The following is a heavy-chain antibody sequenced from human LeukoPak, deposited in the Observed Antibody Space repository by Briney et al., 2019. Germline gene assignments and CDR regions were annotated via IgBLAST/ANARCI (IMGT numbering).Heavy chain of an antibody. J-gene: IGHJ4*02. D-gene: IGHD6-13*01. Sequence: SQTLSLTCPLSGGSISSGDSYCSWLRQPPGKGLEGSGYIYYIGSTYYNPDLKTRVTISVDTSKYQFTLKLSAVTAADTAVYYCARGLEQLLAFDNWGQGTLVTVSS. CDR3: ARGLEQLLAFDN. V-gene: IGHV4-30-4*08. CDR2: IYYIGST. CDR1: GGSISSGDSY.